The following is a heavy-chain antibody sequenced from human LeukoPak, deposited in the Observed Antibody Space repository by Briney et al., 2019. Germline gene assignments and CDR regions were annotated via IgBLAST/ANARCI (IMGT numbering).Heavy chain of an antibody. V-gene: IGHV3-21*01. CDR2: ISSSSSYI. CDR3: ATLTTVVLDAFDI. CDR1: RFTFSSYS. Sequence: GGSLGLSCAASRFTFSSYSMNWVRQAPGKGLEWVSSISSSSSYIHYADSVKGRFTISRDNAKNSLYLQMNSLRAEDTAVYYCATLTTVVLDAFDIWGQGTMVTVSS. D-gene: IGHD4-23*01. J-gene: IGHJ3*02.